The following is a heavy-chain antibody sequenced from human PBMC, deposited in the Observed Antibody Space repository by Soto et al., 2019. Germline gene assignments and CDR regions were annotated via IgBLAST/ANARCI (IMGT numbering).Heavy chain of an antibody. J-gene: IGHJ4*02. CDR3: ARGRWEVRFDD. CDR2: INHSGST. D-gene: IGHD1-26*01. CDR1: GGCFIVYY. Sequence: PSQTLWRKCFVHGGCFIVYYWSWIRQPPGKGLEWIGEINHSGSTNYNPSLKSRVTISVDTSKRQFSLKLSYVTDADTAFYYCARGRWEVRFDDWGQGTMVTV. V-gene: IGHV4-34*01.